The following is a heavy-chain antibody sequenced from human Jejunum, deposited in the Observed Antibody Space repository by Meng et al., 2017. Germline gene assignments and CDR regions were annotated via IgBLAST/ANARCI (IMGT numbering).Heavy chain of an antibody. Sequence: GSLRLSCAVSGGAISSGADYGGWIRQPPGKGLEWIASFHYSGNTYYTPSLKSRLTISLDTSRNQLSLKLTSVTAADTAVYYCARHGDYGNFDSWARESRSPYPQ. D-gene: IGHD4-17*01. J-gene: IGHJ4*02. CDR1: GGAISSGADY. CDR2: FHYSGNT. V-gene: IGHV4-39*07. CDR3: ARHGDYGNFDS.